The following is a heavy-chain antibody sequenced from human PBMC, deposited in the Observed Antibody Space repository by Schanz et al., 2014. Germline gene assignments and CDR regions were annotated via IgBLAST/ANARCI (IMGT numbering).Heavy chain of an antibody. Sequence: EVQLVESGGGLVKPGGSLRLSCAASGFTFSYYSMHWVRQAPGKGLEWVSGISWNSGRRGYADSVKGRVTISRDNAKNSLYLQLNSLRAEDTAVYYCARKTDSSGTGDYWGQGTLVTVSS. CDR2: ISWNSGRR. CDR3: ARKTDSSGTGDY. V-gene: IGHV3-21*01. J-gene: IGHJ4*02. CDR1: GFTFSYYS. D-gene: IGHD6-19*01.